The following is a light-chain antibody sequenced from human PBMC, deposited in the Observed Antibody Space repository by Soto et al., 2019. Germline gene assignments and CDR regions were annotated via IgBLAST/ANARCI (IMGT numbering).Light chain of an antibody. Sequence: DIQMTQSPSTLSASVGDRVTITCRASQSISSWLAWYQQKPGKAPKLLIYDASSLESGVPSRFSGSGSGTEFNLTISSLQPDDFATYYCQQYNSYSPRTFGQGTKLEIK. V-gene: IGKV1-5*01. CDR3: QQYNSYSPRT. J-gene: IGKJ2*01. CDR2: DAS. CDR1: QSISSW.